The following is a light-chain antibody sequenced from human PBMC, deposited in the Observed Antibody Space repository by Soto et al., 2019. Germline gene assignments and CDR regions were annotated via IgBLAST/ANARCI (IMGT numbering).Light chain of an antibody. CDR1: QGISNW. J-gene: IGKJ4*01. Sequence: DIQMTQSPSSVSASVGDRVTITCRASQGISNWLAWYQQKPGKAPKFLIYAASSLQSGVPSRFSGSGSGTDFTLTFSSLQPEDFATYFCQETSSFPPTFGGGTKVEIK. CDR2: AAS. V-gene: IGKV1-12*01. CDR3: QETSSFPPT.